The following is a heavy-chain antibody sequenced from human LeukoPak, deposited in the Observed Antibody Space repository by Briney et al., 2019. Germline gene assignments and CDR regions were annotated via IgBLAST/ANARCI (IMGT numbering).Heavy chain of an antibody. D-gene: IGHD2-8*02. Sequence: SETLSLTCAVSGGSISSNSYYWGWVRQPPGKGLEWIGSMFYTGSTYYNPSLRPRVTLSVDTSKNQLSLNLKSGTAADTAVYFCARLLLGSTVIDYWGQGALVIVSS. CDR2: MFYTGST. V-gene: IGHV4-39*01. J-gene: IGHJ4*02. CDR3: ARLLLGSTVIDY. CDR1: GGSISSNSYY.